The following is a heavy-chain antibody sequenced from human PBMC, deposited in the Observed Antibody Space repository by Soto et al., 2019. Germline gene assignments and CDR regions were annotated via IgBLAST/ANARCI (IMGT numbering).Heavy chain of an antibody. Sequence: EVQLVESGGGLVKPGGSLRLSCAASGFTFSSDNMNWVRQAPGKGLEWVSSISGSSSYIYYADSVKGRFTISRDNAKNSLYPKKNSLLDKDRAVSYGARERQYGPNFYYYMDVWGQGTTVTVSS. CDR1: GFTFSSDN. D-gene: IGHD2-2*01. V-gene: IGHV3-21*01. CDR2: ISGSSSYI. CDR3: ARERQYGPNFYYYMDV. J-gene: IGHJ6*03.